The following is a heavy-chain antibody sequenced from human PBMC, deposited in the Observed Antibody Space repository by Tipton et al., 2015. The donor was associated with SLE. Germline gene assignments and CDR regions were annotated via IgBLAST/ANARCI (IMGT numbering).Heavy chain of an antibody. CDR1: GGSISSGSYY. CDR3: ARGGRLVEGPMDV. V-gene: IGHV4-61*02. CDR2: IYPSGST. Sequence: TLSLTCTVSGGSISSGSYYWSWIRQPAGKGLEWIGRIYPSGSTNYNPSLKSRVTISVDTSKNQFSLKLSSVTAADTAVYYCARGGRLVEGPMDVWGKGTTVTVSS. D-gene: IGHD6-19*01. J-gene: IGHJ6*03.